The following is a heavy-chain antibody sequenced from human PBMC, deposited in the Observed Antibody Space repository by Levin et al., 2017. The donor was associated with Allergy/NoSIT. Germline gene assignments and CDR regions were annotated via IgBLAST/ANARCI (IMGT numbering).Heavy chain of an antibody. V-gene: IGHV4-4*02. CDR2: IYRSGDT. CDR1: GGSISTDNW. D-gene: IGHD3-9*01. J-gene: IGHJ4*02. Sequence: PSETLSLTCAVSGGSISTDNWWSWIRQPPGKGLEWIGEIYRSGDTNHNPSLRSRVTMSVDKSKNHFPLKLSSVTAGDTAVYYCATVEGLFCSGVSCSYSFHYWGQGALVTVSS. CDR3: ATVEGLFCSGVSCSYSFHY.